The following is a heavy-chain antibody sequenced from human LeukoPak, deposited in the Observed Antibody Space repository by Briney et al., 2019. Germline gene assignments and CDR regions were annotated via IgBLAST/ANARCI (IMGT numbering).Heavy chain of an antibody. J-gene: IGHJ6*03. CDR2: INHSGST. Sequence: SETLSLTCSVSGGSISSSTYYWGWIRQPPGKGLEWIGEINHSGSTNYNPSLKSRVTISVDTSKNQFSLKLSSVTAADTAVYYCARLLVRGVLNYYYYMDVWGKGTTVTISS. D-gene: IGHD3-10*01. CDR3: ARLLVRGVLNYYYYMDV. V-gene: IGHV4-39*07. CDR1: GGSISSSTYY.